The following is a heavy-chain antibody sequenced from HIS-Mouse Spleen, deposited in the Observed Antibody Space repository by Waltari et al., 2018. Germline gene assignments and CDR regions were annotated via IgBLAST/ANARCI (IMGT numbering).Heavy chain of an antibody. D-gene: IGHD3-22*01. CDR2: IYYSGST. V-gene: IGHV4-31*03. Sequence: QVQLQESGPGLVKPSQTLSLTCTVPGGSITSGGYYGRGIAHPPGKGLEWIGYIYYSGSTYYTPSLKSRVTISVDTSKNQFSLKLSSVTAADTAVYYCARAVRLGVVVPRNYFDYWGQGTLVTVSS. CDR1: GGSITSGGYY. CDR3: ARAVRLGVVVPRNYFDY. J-gene: IGHJ4*02.